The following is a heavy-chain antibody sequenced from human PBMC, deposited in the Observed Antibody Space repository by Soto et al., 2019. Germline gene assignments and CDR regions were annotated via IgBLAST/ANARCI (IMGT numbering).Heavy chain of an antibody. CDR2: SHHTGIT. CDR1: GDSITNNNYY. J-gene: IGHJ4*02. CDR3: ARHKSYYGDGPELFDY. D-gene: IGHD4-17*01. Sequence: SETLSLTCTVSGDSITNNNYYWGWIRQPPGKGLEYIGNSHHTGITNYTPSLKSRVTISVDTSKNQFSLKLSSVTAADTAVYYCARHKSYYGDGPELFDYWGQGTLVTVSS. V-gene: IGHV4-61*05.